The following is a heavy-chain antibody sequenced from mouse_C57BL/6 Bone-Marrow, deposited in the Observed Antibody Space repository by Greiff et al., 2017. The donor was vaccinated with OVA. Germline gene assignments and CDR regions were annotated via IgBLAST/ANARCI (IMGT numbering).Heavy chain of an antibody. CDR2: INPNNGGT. CDR1: GYTFTDYY. V-gene: IGHV1-26*01. CDR3: ARSRGDYYGSSYWYFDV. Sequence: EVKLQQSGPELVKPGASVKISCKASGYTFTDYYMNWVKQSPGKSLEWIGDINPNNGGTSYNQKFKGKATLTVDKSSSTAYMELRSLTSEDSAVYYCARSRGDYYGSSYWYFDVWGTGTTVTVSS. D-gene: IGHD1-1*01. J-gene: IGHJ1*03.